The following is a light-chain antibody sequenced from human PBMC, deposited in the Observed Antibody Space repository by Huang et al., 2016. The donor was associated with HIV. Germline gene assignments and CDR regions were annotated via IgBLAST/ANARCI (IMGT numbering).Light chain of an antibody. Sequence: AIQMTQSPSSLSASVGDRVTIPCRESQGITDDLAWYQQKPGKAPKLLISGASTLRSGVPSRFSGSGSGTDFTLTISSLQPEDYATYYCLQDHNYPRTFGQGTKVEI. CDR3: LQDHNYPRT. CDR2: GAS. V-gene: IGKV1-6*01. J-gene: IGKJ1*01. CDR1: QGITDD.